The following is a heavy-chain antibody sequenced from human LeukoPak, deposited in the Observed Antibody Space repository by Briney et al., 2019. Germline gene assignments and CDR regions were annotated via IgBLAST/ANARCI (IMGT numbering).Heavy chain of an antibody. V-gene: IGHV3-21*01. CDR3: AREPTHYYYDSSGCLDY. J-gene: IGHJ4*02. CDR2: ISSSSSYI. Sequence: GGSLRLSCAASGFTFSSYSMNWVRQAPGKGLEWVSSISSSSSYIYYADSVKGRFTISRDNAKNSLYLQMNSLRAEDTAVYYCAREPTHYYYDSSGCLDYWGQGTLVTVSS. D-gene: IGHD3-22*01. CDR1: GFTFSSYS.